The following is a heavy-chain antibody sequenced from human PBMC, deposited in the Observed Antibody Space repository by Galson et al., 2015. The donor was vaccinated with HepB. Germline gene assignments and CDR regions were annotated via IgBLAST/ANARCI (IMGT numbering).Heavy chain of an antibody. CDR2: ISGSGGST. CDR3: ANFGFYDSSGYPYYFDY. CDR1: GFTFSSYA. J-gene: IGHJ4*02. Sequence: SLRLSCAASGFTFSSYAMSWVRQAPGKGLEWVSAISGSGGSTYYADSVKGRFTISRDNSKNTLYLQMNSLRAEDTAVYYCANFGFYDSSGYPYYFDYWGQGTLVTVSS. V-gene: IGHV3-23*01. D-gene: IGHD3-22*01.